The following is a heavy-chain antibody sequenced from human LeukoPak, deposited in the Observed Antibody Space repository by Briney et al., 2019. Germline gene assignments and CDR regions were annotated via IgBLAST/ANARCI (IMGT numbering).Heavy chain of an antibody. CDR2: ISWNSGRI. CDR1: GFTFDDYA. Sequence: GGSLRLSCAASGFTFDDYAMHWVRQAPGKGLEWVSHISWNSGRIGYVDSVKGRFTISRDNAKNSLYLQMNSLRAEDTALYYCAKDIHYYDSSGVDYWGQGTLVTVSS. CDR3: AKDIHYYDSSGVDY. J-gene: IGHJ4*02. V-gene: IGHV3-9*01. D-gene: IGHD3-22*01.